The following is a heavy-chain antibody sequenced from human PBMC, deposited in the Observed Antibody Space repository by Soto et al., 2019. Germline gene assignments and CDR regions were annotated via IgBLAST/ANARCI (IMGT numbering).Heavy chain of an antibody. CDR1: GFTFSSYG. J-gene: IGHJ6*03. CDR2: IWYDGSNK. CDR3: AIDKIFGVVRYYYYYYYMDV. D-gene: IGHD3-3*01. Sequence: GGSLRLSCAASGFTFSSYGMHWVRQAPGKGLEWVAVIWYDGSNKYYADSVKGRFTISRDNSKNTLYLQMNSLRADDTAVYFCAIDKIFGVVRYYYYYYYMDVWGKGTTVTVSS. V-gene: IGHV3-33*01.